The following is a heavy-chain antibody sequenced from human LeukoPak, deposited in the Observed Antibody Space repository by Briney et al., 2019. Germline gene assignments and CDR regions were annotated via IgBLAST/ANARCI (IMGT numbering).Heavy chain of an antibody. CDR3: ASIITMVRGVITTYFDY. V-gene: IGHV4-59*06. Sequence: PSETLSLTCTVSGGSISSYYWSWIRQPPGKGLEWIGYIYYSGSTYYNPSLKSRVTISVDTSKNQFSLKLSSVTAADTAVYYCASIITMVRGVITTYFDYWGQGTLVTVSS. D-gene: IGHD3-10*01. CDR2: IYYSGST. CDR1: GGSISSYY. J-gene: IGHJ4*02.